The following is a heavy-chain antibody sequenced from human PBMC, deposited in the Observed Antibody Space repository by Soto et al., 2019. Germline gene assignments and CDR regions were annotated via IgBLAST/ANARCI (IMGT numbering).Heavy chain of an antibody. CDR3: ARNCGGDCYTNFDS. CDR2: ISGSGGTT. Sequence: EVQLLESGGGLVQPGGSLRLSCAASGFTFSSYAMSWVRQAPGRGLEWVSAISGSGGTTYYGDSVRGRFTVSRDNSRDTLYLQMNSLRADDTALYYGARNCGGDCYTNFDSWGQGTLVTVSS. CDR1: GFTFSSYA. V-gene: IGHV3-23*01. D-gene: IGHD2-21*02. J-gene: IGHJ4*02.